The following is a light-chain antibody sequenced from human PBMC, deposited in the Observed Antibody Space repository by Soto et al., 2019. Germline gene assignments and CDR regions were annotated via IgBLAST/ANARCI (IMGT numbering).Light chain of an antibody. V-gene: IGKV3-20*01. CDR3: QQYGNPPHT. J-gene: IGKJ1*01. Sequence: EIVLTQSPGTLSLSPGEPVTLSCRASQTVLSSYVAWYQQKPGQAPRLLIYGASSRATGIPDRFSGGGSGTDFTLTITRLEPEDFGIYFCQQYGNPPHTFGRGTKVEFK. CDR2: GAS. CDR1: QTVLSSY.